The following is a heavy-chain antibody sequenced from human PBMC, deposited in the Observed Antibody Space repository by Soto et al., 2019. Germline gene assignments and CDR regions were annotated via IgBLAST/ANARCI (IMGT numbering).Heavy chain of an antibody. J-gene: IGHJ4*02. Sequence: SEALSLTGTVAGCSISSYYWSWIRQPPGKGLEWIGYIYYSGSTNYNPSLKSRVTISVDTSKNQFSLKLSSVTAADTAVYYCAGSDGYSYGLRAGYWGQGTLFTVSS. CDR2: IYYSGST. CDR3: AGSDGYSYGLRAGY. CDR1: GCSISSYY. D-gene: IGHD5-18*01. V-gene: IGHV4-59*01.